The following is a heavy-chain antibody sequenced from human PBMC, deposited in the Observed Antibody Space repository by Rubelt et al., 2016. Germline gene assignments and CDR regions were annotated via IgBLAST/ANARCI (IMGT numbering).Heavy chain of an antibody. CDR2: TYHSDIT. CDR3: TRELRQPGHYYYYMDV. CDR1: GGSISSSTYY. Sequence: QLQLQESGPGLVKPSETLSLTCTVSGGSISSSTYYWGWIRQPPGQGLEWIVSTYHSDITYYKPSLKSRVTISMDTSKNQCSLKLTSVTAADTAVYFCTRELRQPGHYYYYMDVWGKGTTVTVSS. D-gene: IGHD2-15*01. J-gene: IGHJ6*03. V-gene: IGHV4-39*07.